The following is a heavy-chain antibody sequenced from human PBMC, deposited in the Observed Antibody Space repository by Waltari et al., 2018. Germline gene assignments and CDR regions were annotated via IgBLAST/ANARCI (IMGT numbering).Heavy chain of an antibody. CDR2: INPSGGST. CDR3: ASSDLGELSLYAFDI. V-gene: IGHV1-46*01. D-gene: IGHD3-16*02. Sequence: QVQLVQSGAEVKKPGASVKVSCKASGYTFTGYYMHWVRQAPGQGLEWMGIINPSGGSTSYAQKFQGRVTMTRDTSTSTVYMELSSLRSEDTAVYYCASSDLGELSLYAFDIWGQGTMVTVSS. J-gene: IGHJ3*02. CDR1: GYTFTGYY.